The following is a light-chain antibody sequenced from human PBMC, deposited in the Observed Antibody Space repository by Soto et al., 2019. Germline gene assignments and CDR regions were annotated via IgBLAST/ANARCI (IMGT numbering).Light chain of an antibody. V-gene: IGKV3-11*01. CDR3: QQRYNWPWT. J-gene: IGKJ1*01. CDR1: QSVSSY. CDR2: DTS. Sequence: EIVLTQSPATLSLSPGESATLSCRASQSVSSYLAWYQQKPGRAPRLLIYDTSNRATGIPARFSGSGSATDCTLTISSLEPEDVAVYYCQQRYNWPWTFGQGTKVDIK.